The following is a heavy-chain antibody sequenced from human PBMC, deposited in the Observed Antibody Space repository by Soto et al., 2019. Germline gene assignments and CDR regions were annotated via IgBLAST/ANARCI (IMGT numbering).Heavy chain of an antibody. CDR3: ASGDCSGGRCYPNYYYGMDV. Sequence: QVHLEQSGAEVKKPGASVKVSCKASGYTFNSYGISWVRQAPGQGLEWMGGISSYNGNTIYVQRIQDRVAMTVDTYTSTAYMELRSRTSADAAVYYCASGDCSGGRCYPNYYYGMDVWGQGTTVIVSS. J-gene: IGHJ6*02. CDR2: ISSYNGNT. D-gene: IGHD2-15*01. CDR1: GYTFNSYG. V-gene: IGHV1-18*01.